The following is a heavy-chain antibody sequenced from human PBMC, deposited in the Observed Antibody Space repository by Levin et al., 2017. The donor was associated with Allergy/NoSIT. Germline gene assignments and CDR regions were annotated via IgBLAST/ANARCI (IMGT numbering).Heavy chain of an antibody. Sequence: GESLKISCKGSGYSFTSYWIGWVRQMPGKGLEWMGIIYPGDSDTRYSPSFQGQVTISADKSISTAYLQWSSLKASDTAMYYCARHGQYYYDSSGYGGTPPFDYWGQGTLVTVSS. CDR3: ARHGQYYYDSSGYGGTPPFDY. CDR1: GYSFTSYW. J-gene: IGHJ4*02. V-gene: IGHV5-51*01. CDR2: IYPGDSDT. D-gene: IGHD3-22*01.